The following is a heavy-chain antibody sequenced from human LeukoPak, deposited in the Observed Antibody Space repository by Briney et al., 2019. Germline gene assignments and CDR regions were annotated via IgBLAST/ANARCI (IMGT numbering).Heavy chain of an antibody. CDR2: IWYDGSNK. Sequence: SGGSLRLSCAASGFTFSSYGMHWVRQAPGKGLEWVAVIWYDGSNKYYADSVKGRFTISRDNSKNTLYLQMNSLRAEDTAVYYCARVHRYCSGGSCYYYYGMDVWGQGTTVTVSS. CDR3: ARVHRYCSGGSCYYYYGMDV. V-gene: IGHV3-33*01. CDR1: GFTFSSYG. J-gene: IGHJ6*02. D-gene: IGHD2-15*01.